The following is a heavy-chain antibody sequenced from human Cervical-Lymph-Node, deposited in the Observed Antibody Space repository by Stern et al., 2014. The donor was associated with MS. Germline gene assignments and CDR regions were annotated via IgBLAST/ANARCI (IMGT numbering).Heavy chain of an antibody. V-gene: IGHV3-21*01. CDR3: ARGRGGNYRYYFDY. Sequence: EDQLVESGGGLVKPGGSLRLSCAASGFTFSSYSMHWVRQAPGKGLEWVASISSGGSYIYYAGSLKGRFTISRDNAKNSLYLQMNSLRAEDTAVYYCARGRGGNYRYYFDYWGQGTLVTVSS. J-gene: IGHJ4*02. D-gene: IGHD4-23*01. CDR1: GFTFSSYS. CDR2: ISSGGSYI.